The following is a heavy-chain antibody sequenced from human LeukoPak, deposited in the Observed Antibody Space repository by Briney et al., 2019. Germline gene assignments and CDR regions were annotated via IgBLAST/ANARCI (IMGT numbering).Heavy chain of an antibody. CDR1: GGTFSSYA. Sequence: ASVKVSCKASGGTFSSYAISWVRQAPGQGLEWMGRIIPIFGTANYARKFQGRVTITTDESMSTAYMELSSLRSEDTAVYYCARGEYYYDSSGYEFDYWGQGTLVTVSS. J-gene: IGHJ4*02. D-gene: IGHD3-22*01. CDR2: IIPIFGTA. V-gene: IGHV1-69*05. CDR3: ARGEYYYDSSGYEFDY.